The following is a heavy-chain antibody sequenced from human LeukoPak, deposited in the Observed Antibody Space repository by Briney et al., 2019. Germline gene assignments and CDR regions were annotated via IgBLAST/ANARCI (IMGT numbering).Heavy chain of an antibody. D-gene: IGHD5-18*01. CDR1: GFTFGDHA. V-gene: IGHV3-49*04. J-gene: IGHJ6*02. Sequence: GGSLRLSCTASGFTFGDHAMSWVRQAPGKGLEWVGFIRSEAYGGTTECAASVKGRFTISRDDSKSIAYLQMNSLKVEDTAVYYCTRGPTQLWLPSGMDVWGQGTTVTVSS. CDR2: IRSEAYGGTT. CDR3: TRGPTQLWLPSGMDV.